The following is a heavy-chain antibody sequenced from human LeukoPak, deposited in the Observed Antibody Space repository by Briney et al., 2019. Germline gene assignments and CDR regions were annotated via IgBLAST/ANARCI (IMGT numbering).Heavy chain of an antibody. CDR1: GFTFDDYA. CDR3: AKDGSWAAAGTAWGMDV. V-gene: IGHV3-43D*03. Sequence: GGSLRLSCAASGFTFDDYAMHWVRQAPGKGLEWVSLISWDGGSTYYADSVKGRFTISRDNSKNSLYLQMNSLRAEDTALYYCAKDGSWAAAGTAWGMDVWGQGTTVTVSS. D-gene: IGHD6-13*01. J-gene: IGHJ6*02. CDR2: ISWDGGST.